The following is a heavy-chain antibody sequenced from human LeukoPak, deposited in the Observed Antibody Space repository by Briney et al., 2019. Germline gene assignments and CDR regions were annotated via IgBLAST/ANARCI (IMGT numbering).Heavy chain of an antibody. V-gene: IGHV1-18*01. CDR2: MNPNSGNT. D-gene: IGHD1-26*01. Sequence: ASVKVSCKASGYTFTSYDINWVRQATGQGLEWMGWMNPNSGNTNYAQKLQGRVTMTTDTSTSTAYMELRSLRSDDTAVYYCARDLSGYWGQGTLVTVSS. CDR1: GYTFTSYD. CDR3: ARDLSGY. J-gene: IGHJ4*02.